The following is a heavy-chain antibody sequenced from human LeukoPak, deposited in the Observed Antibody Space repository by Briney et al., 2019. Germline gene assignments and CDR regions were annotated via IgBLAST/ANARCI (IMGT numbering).Heavy chain of an antibody. V-gene: IGHV3-30*18. CDR1: GFAFSSYG. CDR3: AKEHVLKGTADF. Sequence: GGSLRLSCAASGFAFSSYGIHWVRQAPGKGLDWVGVVSYDGSNKYYADSVKGRFIISRDNSKNTLYLQMNGLRVEDTAVYYCAKEHVLKGTADFWGQGTLVTVSS. D-gene: IGHD1-7*01. J-gene: IGHJ4*02. CDR2: VSYDGSNK.